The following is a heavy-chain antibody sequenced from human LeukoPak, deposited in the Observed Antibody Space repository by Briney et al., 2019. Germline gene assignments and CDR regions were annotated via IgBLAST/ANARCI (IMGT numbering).Heavy chain of an antibody. V-gene: IGHV4-61*02. CDR1: GGSISSGSYY. D-gene: IGHD1-26*01. CDR3: AGVSGSYRWYFDY. CDR2: IYTSGST. J-gene: IGHJ4*02. Sequence: SETLSLTCTVSGGSISSGSYYWSWIRQPAGKGLEWIGRIYTSGSTNYNPSLKSRVTISVDTSKYQFSLKLSSVTAADTAVYYCAGVSGSYRWYFDYWGQGTLVTVSS.